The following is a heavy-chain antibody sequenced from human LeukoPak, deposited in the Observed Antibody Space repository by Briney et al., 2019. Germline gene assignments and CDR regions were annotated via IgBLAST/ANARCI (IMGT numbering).Heavy chain of an antibody. CDR2: IYPGDSDT. V-gene: IGHV5-51*01. Sequence: GESLKISCKASGYSFSMYCIAWVRPMPGKGLEWMGIIYPGDSDTRYSPSFQGQVSISVDKSITTAYLQWSSLKASDTAVYYCARQDGTAKYFFDNWGQGTLVTVSS. J-gene: IGHJ4*02. D-gene: IGHD2-21*02. CDR3: ARQDGTAKYFFDN. CDR1: GYSFSMYC.